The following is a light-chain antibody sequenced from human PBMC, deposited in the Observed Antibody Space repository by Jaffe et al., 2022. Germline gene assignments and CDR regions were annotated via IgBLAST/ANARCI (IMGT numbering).Light chain of an antibody. CDR2: EVS. CDR1: SSDVGSYNL. CDR3: CSYAGSRTHVV. Sequence: QSALTQPASVSGSPGQSITISCTGISSDVGSYNLVSWYQQHPGKAPKVMIYEVSKRPSGVSNRFSGSQSGNTASLTISGLQADDEADYYCCSYAGSRTHVVFGGGTKLTVL. V-gene: IGLV2-23*02. J-gene: IGLJ2*01.